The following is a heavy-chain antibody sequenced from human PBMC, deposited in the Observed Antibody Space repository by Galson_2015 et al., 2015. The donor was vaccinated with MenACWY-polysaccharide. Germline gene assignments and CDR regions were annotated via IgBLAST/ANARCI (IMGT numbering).Heavy chain of an antibody. CDR2: MNPNNGNT. V-gene: IGHV1-8*01. CDR1: GYTFTSYD. D-gene: IGHD3-10*01. J-gene: IGHJ4*02. Sequence: SVKVSCKASGYTFTSYDINWVRQATGQGLEWMGWMNPNNGNTGYAQKFQGRVTMTRNTSISTAYMELSSLRSEDTAVYYCARVTGGFGELLPDYWGQGTLVTVSS. CDR3: ARVTGGFGELLPDY.